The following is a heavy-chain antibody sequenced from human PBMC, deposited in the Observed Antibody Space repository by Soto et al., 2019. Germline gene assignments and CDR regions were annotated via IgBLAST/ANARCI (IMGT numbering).Heavy chain of an antibody. Sequence: EVQLLESGGGLVQPGGSLRLSCAASGFTFSSYAMSWVRQAPGKGLEWVSAISGSGGSTYYADSVKGRFTISRDNSKNTLYLQMNSLRAEDTAVYYCAKDLRSSSSMAAYTDYWGQGTLVNVSS. J-gene: IGHJ4*02. D-gene: IGHD6-13*01. CDR3: AKDLRSSSSMAAYTDY. V-gene: IGHV3-23*01. CDR1: GFTFSSYA. CDR2: ISGSGGST.